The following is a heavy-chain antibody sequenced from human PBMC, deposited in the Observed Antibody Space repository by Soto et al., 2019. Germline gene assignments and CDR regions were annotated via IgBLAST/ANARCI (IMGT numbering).Heavy chain of an antibody. CDR3: ASSTGLSCVGARCPVTFAYYYGLDV. J-gene: IGHJ6*02. CDR1: GFTFSDYY. D-gene: IGHD2-21*01. V-gene: IGHV3-11*06. Sequence: PGGSLRLSCAASGFTFSDYYMSWIRQAPGKGLEWVSYISSSSSYTNYADAVKGRFTISRDNAKNSLYLQMNSLRAEDTAVYYCASSTGLSCVGARCPVTFAYYYGLDVWGQGTTVTVSS. CDR2: ISSSSSYT.